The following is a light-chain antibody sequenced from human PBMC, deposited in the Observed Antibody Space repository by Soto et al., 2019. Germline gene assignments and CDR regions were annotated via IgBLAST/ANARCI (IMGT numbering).Light chain of an antibody. CDR2: DAS. CDR3: QQTYNTPLT. V-gene: IGKV1-39*01. Sequence: QMTQSPSSLAASVGDRITITCRASQTISTYVNWYRQKSGAAPELLLYDASTLQGGVPSRFSGGASGTDFTLTISSLQLEDFATYYCQQTYNTPLTFGQGTKVEIK. J-gene: IGKJ1*01. CDR1: QTISTY.